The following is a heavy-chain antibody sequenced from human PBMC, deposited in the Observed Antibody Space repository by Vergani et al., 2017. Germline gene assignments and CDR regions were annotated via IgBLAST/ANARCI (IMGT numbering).Heavy chain of an antibody. CDR1: GFTFCSYG. V-gene: IGHV3-33*06. D-gene: IGHD3-10*01. Sequence: QVQLVESGGGVVQPGRSLRLSCAASGFTFCSYGMHWVRQAPGKGLEGVAVIWYDGSNKYYADSVKGRFTIYRDNSKNTLYLQMNSLRAEDTAGFYCANDQELLWFGDYYYYGMDVWGQGTTVTVSS. CDR3: ANDQELLWFGDYYYYGMDV. CDR2: IWYDGSNK. J-gene: IGHJ6*02.